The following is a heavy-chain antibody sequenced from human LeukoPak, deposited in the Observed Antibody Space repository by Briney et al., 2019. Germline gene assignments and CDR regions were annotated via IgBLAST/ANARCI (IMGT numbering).Heavy chain of an antibody. CDR3: ARIITMIRGERSGYFAS. J-gene: IGHJ4*02. CDR1: GYGISSDYY. D-gene: IGHD3-10*01. Sequence: SETLSLTCAVSGYGISSDYYWGWIRQPPGKGLEWMASIYHSGSTYYNPSLKNRVSRSVETSKSQPPLELISVTAADTAVYYCARIITMIRGERSGYFASWGQGTLVTVSS. CDR2: IYHSGST. V-gene: IGHV4-38-2*01.